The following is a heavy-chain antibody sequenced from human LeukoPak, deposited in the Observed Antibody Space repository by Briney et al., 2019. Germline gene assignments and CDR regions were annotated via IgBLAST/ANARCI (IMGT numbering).Heavy chain of an antibody. V-gene: IGHV4-38-2*02. D-gene: IGHD4-17*01. Sequence: SETLSLTCTVSGYSISSGHYWAWIRQSPEKGLEWIASMFHSGSTYYNPSLKSRVTTSADASKNEFSLKLSSVTAADTAVYYCARAGTNLGDYDYWGQGTLVTVSS. CDR3: ARAGTNLGDYDY. CDR1: GYSISSGHY. CDR2: MFHSGST. J-gene: IGHJ4*02.